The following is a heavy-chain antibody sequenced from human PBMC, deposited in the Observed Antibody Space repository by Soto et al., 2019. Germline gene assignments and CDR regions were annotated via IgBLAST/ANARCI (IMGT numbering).Heavy chain of an antibody. V-gene: IGHV2-5*02. CDR3: AHRSSISLFDY. J-gene: IGHJ4*02. CDR1: GFSLSTTGVG. D-gene: IGHD3-3*02. Sequence: QITLKESGPTLEQPTQTLTLTCAFSGFSLSTTGVGVGWIRQPPGKALEWLVVIYWDDNKRYSPSLKTRLTITRDTSKNQVVLTMANMDPVDTATYYCAHRSSISLFDYWGQGALVTVSS. CDR2: IYWDDNK.